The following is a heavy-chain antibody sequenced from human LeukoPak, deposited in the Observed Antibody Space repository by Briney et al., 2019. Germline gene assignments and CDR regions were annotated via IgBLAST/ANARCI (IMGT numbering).Heavy chain of an antibody. CDR1: GFTFSSYW. Sequence: GGSLRLSCAASGFTFSSYWMHWVRHAPGKGLVWVSRINSDGSTTTYADSVKGRFTISRDNAKNTLYLQMNSLRAEDTAVYYCARAYCTSTSCYAGSNRPIDYWGQGTLVTVSS. D-gene: IGHD2-2*01. J-gene: IGHJ4*02. CDR3: ARAYCTSTSCYAGSNRPIDY. V-gene: IGHV3-74*01. CDR2: INSDGSTT.